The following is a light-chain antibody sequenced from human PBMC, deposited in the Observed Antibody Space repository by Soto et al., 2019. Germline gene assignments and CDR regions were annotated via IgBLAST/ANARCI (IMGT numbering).Light chain of an antibody. CDR3: QSYDSSLSGCVV. Sequence: QLVLTQQPSVSGAPGQRVTISCTGSSSNIGAGYDVHWYQQLPGTAPKLLIYGNSNRPSGVPDRFSGSKSGTSASLAITGLQAEDEADYYCQSYDSSLSGCVVFGGGTKLTVL. CDR1: SSNIGAGYD. CDR2: GNS. J-gene: IGLJ2*01. V-gene: IGLV1-40*01.